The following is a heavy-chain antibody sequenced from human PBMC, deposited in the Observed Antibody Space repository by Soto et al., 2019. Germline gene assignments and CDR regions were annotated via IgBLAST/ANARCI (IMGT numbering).Heavy chain of an antibody. CDR1: GFTFSSYA. J-gene: IGHJ4*02. Sequence: EVQLLDSGGGLVQPGGSLRLSCAASGFTFSSYAMNWVRQAPGKGLEWVSVISGSGGSTYYADSVKGRFTISRDNSKTALYLQMNRVRAEDTAVYYCARRGPGTYFDYWGQGTLVTVSS. V-gene: IGHV3-23*01. CDR2: ISGSGGST. CDR3: ARRGPGTYFDY. D-gene: IGHD6-13*01.